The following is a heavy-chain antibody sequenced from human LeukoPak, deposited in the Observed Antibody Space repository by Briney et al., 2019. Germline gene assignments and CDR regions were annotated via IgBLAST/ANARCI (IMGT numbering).Heavy chain of an antibody. CDR3: ASAYSSGWYYSGSEYFQH. CDR1: GGTFSSYA. V-gene: IGHV1-69*05. J-gene: IGHJ1*01. Sequence: SVKVSCKASGGTFSSYAISWVRQAPGQGLEWMGRIIPIFGTANYAQKFQGRVTITRNTSISTAYMELSSLRSEDTAVYYCASAYSSGWYYSGSEYFQHWGQGTLVTVSS. D-gene: IGHD6-19*01. CDR2: IIPIFGTA.